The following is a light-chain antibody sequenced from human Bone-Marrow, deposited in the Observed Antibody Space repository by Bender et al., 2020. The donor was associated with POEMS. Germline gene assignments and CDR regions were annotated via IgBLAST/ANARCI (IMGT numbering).Light chain of an antibody. Sequence: QSALTQPRSVSGSPGQSVTISCTGTSSDVGTYNFVSWYQHHPGKAPKLLIYEVSQRPLEASIRFSGSKSGNTASLTISGLHAEDEADYYCCSYGGSDTWVFGGGTKLTVL. J-gene: IGLJ3*02. V-gene: IGLV2-23*02. CDR2: EVS. CDR3: CSYGGSDTWV. CDR1: SSDVGTYNF.